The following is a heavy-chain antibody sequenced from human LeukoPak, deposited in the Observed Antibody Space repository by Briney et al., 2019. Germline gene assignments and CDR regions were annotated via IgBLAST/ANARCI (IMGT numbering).Heavy chain of an antibody. CDR3: ARHSGSYYSDYYYYGMDV. V-gene: IGHV4-39*01. CDR2: IYYSGST. CDR1: GGSISSSTYY. J-gene: IGHJ6*02. Sequence: PSETLSLTCTVSGGSISSSTYYWGWIRQPPGKGLEWIGTIYYSGSTYYNPSLRSRVTISVDTSKNQFSPKLSSVTAADTAVYYCARHSGSYYSDYYYYGMDVWGQGTTVTVSS. D-gene: IGHD3-10*01.